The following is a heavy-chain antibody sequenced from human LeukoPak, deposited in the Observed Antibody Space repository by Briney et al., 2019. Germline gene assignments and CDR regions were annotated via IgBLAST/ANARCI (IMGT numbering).Heavy chain of an antibody. CDR3: ARGPSYSGSYYGDWGHYFDY. CDR2: IIPILGIA. V-gene: IGHV1-69*02. D-gene: IGHD1-26*01. CDR1: GGTFSSYT. Sequence: SVKVSCKASGGTFSSYTISWVRQAPGQGLEWMGRIIPILGIANNEQKDQGRVTITADKSTSTDYMELSSLRSEDTSVYYCARGPSYSGSYYGDWGHYFDYWGQGTLVTVSS. J-gene: IGHJ4*02.